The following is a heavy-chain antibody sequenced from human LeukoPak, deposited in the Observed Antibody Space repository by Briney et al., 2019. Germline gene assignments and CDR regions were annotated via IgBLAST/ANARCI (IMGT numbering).Heavy chain of an antibody. CDR2: INPHSGGT. D-gene: IGHD5-12*01. V-gene: IGHV1-2*02. CDR1: GYTFSDYY. Sequence: GASVTVSCKASGYTFSDYYLHWVRQAPGHGLEWMGWINPHSGGTHYAQKFQGRVTMTRDTSISTAYMELSSLRSDDTAVYFCAREIVATIGGAFDIWGQGTMVTVS. J-gene: IGHJ3*02. CDR3: AREIVATIGGAFDI.